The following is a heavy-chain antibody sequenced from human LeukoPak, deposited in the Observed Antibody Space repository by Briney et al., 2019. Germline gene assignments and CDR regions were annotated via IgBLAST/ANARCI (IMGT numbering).Heavy chain of an antibody. J-gene: IGHJ4*02. V-gene: IGHV3-30*04. CDR2: ISYDGSNK. CDR3: AVGDCSGGSCYFVY. Sequence: GGSLRLSCAASGFTFSSYAMHWVRQAPGKGLEWVAVISYDGSNKYYADSVKGRFTISRDNSKNTLYLQMNSLRAEDTAVYYCAVGDCSGGSCYFVYWGQGTLVTVSS. D-gene: IGHD2-15*01. CDR1: GFTFSSYA.